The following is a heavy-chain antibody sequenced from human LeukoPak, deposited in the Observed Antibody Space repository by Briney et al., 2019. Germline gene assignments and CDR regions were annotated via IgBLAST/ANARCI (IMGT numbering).Heavy chain of an antibody. V-gene: IGHV1-69*04. CDR2: IIPILGIA. CDR3: ARGGIVVNWFDP. D-gene: IGHD6-19*01. J-gene: IGHJ5*02. Sequence: SVKVSCKASGYTFTSYGISWVRQAPGQGLEWMGRIIPILGIANYAQKFQGRVTITADKSTSTAYMELSSLRSEDTAVYYCARGGIVVNWFDPWGQGTLVTVSS. CDR1: GYTFTSYG.